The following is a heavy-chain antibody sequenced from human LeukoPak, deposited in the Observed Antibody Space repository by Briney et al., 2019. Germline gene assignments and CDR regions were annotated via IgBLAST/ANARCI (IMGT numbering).Heavy chain of an antibody. Sequence: SGKVSCKASGGTFSSYAISWVRQAPGQGLEWMGGIIPIFGTANYAQKFQGRVTITADKSTGTAYMELSSLRSEDTAVYYCARGDSGWSPVDYWGQGTLVTVSS. CDR2: IIPIFGTA. D-gene: IGHD6-19*01. V-gene: IGHV1-69*06. CDR3: ARGDSGWSPVDY. CDR1: GGTFSSYA. J-gene: IGHJ4*02.